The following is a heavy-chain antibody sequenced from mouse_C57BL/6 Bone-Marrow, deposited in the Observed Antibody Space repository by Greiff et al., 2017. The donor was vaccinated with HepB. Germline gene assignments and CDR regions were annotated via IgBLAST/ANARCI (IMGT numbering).Heavy chain of an antibody. CDR1: GYSITSGYY. D-gene: IGHD6-1*01. J-gene: IGHJ2*01. CDR2: ISYDGSN. CDR3: ARGVSPTS. Sequence: ESGPGLVKPSQSLSLTCSVSGYSITSGYYWDWIRQFPGNKLEWMGYISYDGSNNYNPSLKNRISITRDTSKNQFFLKLNSVTTEDTATYYCARGVSPTSRGQGTTLTVSS. V-gene: IGHV3-6*01.